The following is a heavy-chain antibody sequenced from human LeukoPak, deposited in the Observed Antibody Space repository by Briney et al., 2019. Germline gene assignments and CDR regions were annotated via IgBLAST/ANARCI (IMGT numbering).Heavy chain of an antibody. Sequence: SETLSLTCTVSGGSISSYYWSWIRQPPGKGLEWIGYIYYSGSTNYNPSLKSRVTISVDTSKSQFSLKLSSVTAADTAVYYCASKGITGYSSSWQLTNWGQGTLVTVSS. V-gene: IGHV4-59*12. J-gene: IGHJ4*02. CDR3: ASKGITGYSSSWQLTN. CDR1: GGSISSYY. CDR2: IYYSGST. D-gene: IGHD6-13*01.